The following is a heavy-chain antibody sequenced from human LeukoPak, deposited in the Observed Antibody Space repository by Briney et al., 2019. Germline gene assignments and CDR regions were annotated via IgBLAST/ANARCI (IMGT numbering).Heavy chain of an antibody. CDR1: GGTFSSYA. CDR3: AGPHCSSTSCYMGQGYYYYMDV. J-gene: IGHJ6*03. Sequence: SVKVSCKASGGTFSSYAISWVRQAPGQGLEWMGGIIPIFGTANYAQKFQGRVTITTDESTSTAYMELSSLRSEDTAVYYCAGPHCSSTSCYMGQGYYYYMDVWGKGTTVTVSS. D-gene: IGHD2-2*02. V-gene: IGHV1-69*05. CDR2: IIPIFGTA.